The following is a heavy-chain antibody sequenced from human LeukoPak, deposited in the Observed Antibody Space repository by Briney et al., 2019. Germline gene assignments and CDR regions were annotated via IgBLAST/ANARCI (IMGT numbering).Heavy chain of an antibody. CDR2: IYYSGST. D-gene: IGHD5-24*01. V-gene: IGHV4-39*07. Sequence: SETLSLTCTVSDGSISSSSYYWGWIRQPPGKGLEWIGYIYYSGSTYYNPSLKSRVTISVDTSKNQFSLKLNSVTAADTAVYYCARDRDGYNAFDYWGQGTLVTVSS. CDR1: DGSISSSSYY. J-gene: IGHJ4*02. CDR3: ARDRDGYNAFDY.